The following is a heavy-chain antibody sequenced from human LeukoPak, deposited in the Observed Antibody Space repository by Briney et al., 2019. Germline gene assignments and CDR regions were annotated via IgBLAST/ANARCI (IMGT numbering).Heavy chain of an antibody. V-gene: IGHV3-23*01. Sequence: GGSLRLSCAASGFTFSSYAMSWVRQAPGKGLEWVSGISGSDGSTNYADSVKGRFTISRDNAKNSLYLQMNSLRAEDTAVYYCARAQYSISTRAWFDLWGQGTLVTVSS. CDR2: ISGSDGST. CDR1: GFTFSSYA. CDR3: ARAQYSISTRAWFDL. J-gene: IGHJ5*02. D-gene: IGHD6-6*01.